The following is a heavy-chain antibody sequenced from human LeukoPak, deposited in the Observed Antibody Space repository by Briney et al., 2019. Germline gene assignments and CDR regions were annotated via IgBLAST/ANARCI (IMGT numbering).Heavy chain of an antibody. V-gene: IGHV1-18*01. Sequence: ASVKVSCTAPGNTFTGYGFGWVRQAPGQGLEWMGWISAYNGDTTYAQKFQGRVTMTTDTSTSTAYMELRSLRSDDTAVYFCARDYVEVSTVRDFSYWGQGTLVTVSS. CDR2: ISAYNGDT. CDR3: ARDYVEVSTVRDFSY. J-gene: IGHJ4*02. D-gene: IGHD3-10*01. CDR1: GNTFTGYG.